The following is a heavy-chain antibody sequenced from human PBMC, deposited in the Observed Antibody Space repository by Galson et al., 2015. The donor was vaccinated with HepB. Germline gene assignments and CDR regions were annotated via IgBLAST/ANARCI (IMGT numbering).Heavy chain of an antibody. CDR3: ARGHGYCSSTSCPRGYFDY. CDR1: PFSSYG. V-gene: IGHV3-33*01. Sequence: PFSSYGMHWVRQAPGKGLEWVAVIWYDGSNKYYADSVKGRFTISRDNSKNTLYLQMNSLRAEDTAVYYCARGHGYCSSTSCPRGYFDYWGQGTLVTVSS. D-gene: IGHD2-2*01. CDR2: IWYDGSNK. J-gene: IGHJ4*02.